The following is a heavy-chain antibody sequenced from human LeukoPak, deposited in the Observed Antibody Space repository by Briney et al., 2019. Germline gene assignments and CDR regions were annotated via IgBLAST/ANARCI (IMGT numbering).Heavy chain of an antibody. V-gene: IGHV4-31*03. CDR2: IYYSGST. Sequence: PSETLSLTCTVSGGSISSGGYYWSWIRQHPGKGLEWIGYIYYSGSTYYNPSLKSRVTISVDTSKNQFSLELSSVTAADTAVYYCARDTGGYYGSGDWFDPWGQGTLVTVSS. CDR3: ARDTGGYYGSGDWFDP. CDR1: GGSISSGGYY. D-gene: IGHD3-10*01. J-gene: IGHJ5*02.